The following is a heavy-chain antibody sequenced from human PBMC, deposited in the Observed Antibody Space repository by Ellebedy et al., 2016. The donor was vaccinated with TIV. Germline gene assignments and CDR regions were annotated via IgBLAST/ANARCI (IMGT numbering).Heavy chain of an antibody. CDR3: ARDPAQEDFGAIDY. CDR2: IWHDGNTK. CDR1: GFSFSDYA. V-gene: IGHV3-33*07. Sequence: GGSLRLXXAASGFSFSDYAMFWVRQAPGKGLEWVAVIWHDGNTKNYAVSLKGRFTISRDNSKNMLNLQMNSLRAEDSAVYYCARDPAQEDFGAIDYWGQGTLVTVSS. D-gene: IGHD3-16*01. J-gene: IGHJ4*02.